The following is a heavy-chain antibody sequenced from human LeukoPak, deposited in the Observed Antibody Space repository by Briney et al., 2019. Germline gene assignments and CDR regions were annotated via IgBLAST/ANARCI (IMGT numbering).Heavy chain of an antibody. CDR3: ARDRPKDIVVVPAAMSWFDP. V-gene: IGHV1-69*04. J-gene: IGHJ5*02. Sequence: ASVKVSCKASGGTFSSYAISWVRQAPGQGLEWMGRIIPILGIANYAQKFQGRVTITAGKSTSTAYMELSSLRSEDTAVYYCARDRPKDIVVVPAAMSWFDPWGQGTLVTVSS. CDR2: IIPILGIA. D-gene: IGHD2-2*01. CDR1: GGTFSSYA.